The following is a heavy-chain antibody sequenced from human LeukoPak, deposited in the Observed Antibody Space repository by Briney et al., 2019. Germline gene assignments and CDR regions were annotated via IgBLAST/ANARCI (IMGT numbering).Heavy chain of an antibody. V-gene: IGHV3-64D*09. CDR1: GFTFSSYA. J-gene: IGHJ3*02. Sequence: GGSLRLSCAASGFTFSSYAMSWVRQAPGKGLEYVSAISSNGGSTYYADSVKGRFTISRDNSKNTLYLQMSSLRAEDTAVYYCAVYCSSTSCWDYDAFDIWGQGTMVTVSS. D-gene: IGHD2-2*01. CDR2: ISSNGGST. CDR3: AVYCSSTSCWDYDAFDI.